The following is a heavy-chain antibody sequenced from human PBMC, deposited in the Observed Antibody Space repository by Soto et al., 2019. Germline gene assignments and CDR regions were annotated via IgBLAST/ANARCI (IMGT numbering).Heavy chain of an antibody. V-gene: IGHV3-21*01. Sequence: GGSLRLSCAASGFTFSSYSMNWVRQAPGKGLEWVSSISSSSSYIYYADSVKGRFTISRDNAKNSLYLQMNSLRAEDTAVYYCARARCGGYGSGSYYYYYGMDVWGQGTTVTVSS. J-gene: IGHJ6*02. CDR3: ARARCGGYGSGSYYYYYGMDV. CDR2: ISSSSSYI. CDR1: GFTFSSYS. D-gene: IGHD3-10*01.